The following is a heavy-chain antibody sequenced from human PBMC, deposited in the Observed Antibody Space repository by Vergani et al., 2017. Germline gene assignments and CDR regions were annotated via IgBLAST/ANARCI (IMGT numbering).Heavy chain of an antibody. CDR2: INHSGST. CDR1: GGSFSGYY. Sequence: QVQLQQWGAGLLKPSETLSLTCAVYGGSFSGYYWSWIRQPPGKGLEWIGEINHSGSTNYNPSLKSRVTISVDTSKNQFSLKLSSVTAADTAVDYCARGSRIQLWVLPYGMDVWGQGTTVTVSS. D-gene: IGHD5-18*01. CDR3: ARGSRIQLWVLPYGMDV. V-gene: IGHV4-34*01. J-gene: IGHJ6*02.